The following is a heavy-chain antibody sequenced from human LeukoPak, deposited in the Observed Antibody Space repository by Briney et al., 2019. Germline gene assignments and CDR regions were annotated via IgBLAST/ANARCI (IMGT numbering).Heavy chain of an antibody. Sequence: PSETLSLTCTVSGDSISTYYWSWIRQPPGKGLEWIGYVYYTGSTNHNPSLRSRVTISVDTSNNQFSLKMRSVAAADTAVYYCARARIAVSYFDYWGQGALVTVSS. CDR1: GDSISTYY. CDR2: VYYTGST. J-gene: IGHJ4*02. CDR3: ARARIAVSYFDY. D-gene: IGHD6-6*01. V-gene: IGHV4-59*01.